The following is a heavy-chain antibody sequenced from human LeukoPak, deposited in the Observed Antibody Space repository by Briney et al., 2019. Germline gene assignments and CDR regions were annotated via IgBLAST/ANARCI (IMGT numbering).Heavy chain of an antibody. CDR3: VRNFDSYNAFDI. J-gene: IGHJ3*02. CDR1: GDSISSGGYY. CDR2: TYYNGNT. Sequence: PSETLSLTCTVSGDSISSGGYYWSWIRQHPGKGLEWIGYTYYNGNTYYNPSLKSRLTISGDTSKNQFSLKLSSVTAADTAVYYCVRNFDSYNAFDIWGQGTMVTVSS. D-gene: IGHD3-22*01. V-gene: IGHV4-31*03.